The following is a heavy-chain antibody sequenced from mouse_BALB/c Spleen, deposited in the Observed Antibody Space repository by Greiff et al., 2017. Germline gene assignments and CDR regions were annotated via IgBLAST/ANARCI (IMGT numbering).Heavy chain of an antibody. CDR3: ARVDYDGDYMDY. V-gene: IGHV2-9*02. CDR1: GFSLTSYG. D-gene: IGHD2-4*01. CDR2: IWAGGST. J-gene: IGHJ2*01. Sequence: VKLVESGPGLVAPSQSLSITCTVSGFSLTSYGVHWVRQPPGKGLEWLGVIWAGGSTNYNSALMSRLSISKDNSKGQVFLKMNSLQTDDTAMYYCARVDYDGDYMDYWGQGTTLTVSS.